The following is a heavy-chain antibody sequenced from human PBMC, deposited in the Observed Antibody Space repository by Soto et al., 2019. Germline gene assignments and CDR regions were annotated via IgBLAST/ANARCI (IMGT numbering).Heavy chain of an antibody. J-gene: IGHJ4*02. CDR3: ARQGLEVTFDY. Sequence: SETHSLTYTVAGGSISSSSYYRGWIRKPPGKGLEWIGSIYYSGSTYYNPSLKSRVTISVDTSKNQFSLKLSSVTAADTAVYYCARQGLEVTFDYWGQGTLVTVSS. CDR1: GGSISSSSYY. V-gene: IGHV4-39*01. CDR2: IYYSGST.